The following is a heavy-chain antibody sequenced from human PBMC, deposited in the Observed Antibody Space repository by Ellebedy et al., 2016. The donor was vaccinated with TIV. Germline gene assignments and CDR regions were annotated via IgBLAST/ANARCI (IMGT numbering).Heavy chain of an antibody. V-gene: IGHV3-72*01. CDR3: AREGIMSTSGGVITT. CDR1: GFNFSDQY. D-gene: IGHD3-16*02. J-gene: IGHJ3*01. Sequence: GGSLRLSCEASGFNFSDQYMDWVRQAPGQWLEWVGFIRSKAYGGTTEYAASVKGRFTISRDDSKNSLYLQMNSLKIDDTAVYYCAREGIMSTSGGVITTWGQGTKVTVSS. CDR2: IRSKAYGGTT.